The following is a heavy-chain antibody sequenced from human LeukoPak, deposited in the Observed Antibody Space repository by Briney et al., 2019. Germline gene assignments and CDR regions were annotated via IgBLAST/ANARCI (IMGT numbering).Heavy chain of an antibody. CDR3: ARKVGYYYYYGMDV. V-gene: IGHV3-48*03. CDR1: GFTFASYE. D-gene: IGHD1-26*01. J-gene: IGHJ6*04. Sequence: GGSLRLSCAASGFTFASYEMNWVRQAPGKGLECIAYIYASGSTIYYSDSVKGRFTISRDNAKNSLYLQMISLSAEDTAVYYCARKVGYYYYYGMDVWGKGTTVTVSS. CDR2: IYASGSTI.